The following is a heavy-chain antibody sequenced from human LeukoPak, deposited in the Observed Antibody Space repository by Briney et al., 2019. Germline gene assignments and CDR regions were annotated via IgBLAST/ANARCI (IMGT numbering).Heavy chain of an antibody. CDR3: ANGIVGATNWFDP. Sequence: PGGSLRLSCAASGFTVSSNYMSWVRQAPGKGLEWVSVISGSGGSTYYADSVKGRFTISRDNSKNTLYLQMNSLRAEDTAVYYCANGIVGATNWFDPWGQGTLVTVSS. D-gene: IGHD1-26*01. CDR2: ISGSGGST. V-gene: IGHV3-23*01. J-gene: IGHJ5*02. CDR1: GFTVSSNY.